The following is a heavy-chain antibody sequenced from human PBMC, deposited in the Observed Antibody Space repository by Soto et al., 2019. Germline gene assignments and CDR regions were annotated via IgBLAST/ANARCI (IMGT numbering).Heavy chain of an antibody. Sequence: GCSVKVSCKASGGTFSSYRINWVRQAPGQGLEWVGGIVPIRRTADYGQTFQGRVIITADESARRSCTELRSLRSQNTAVYYCVRDSGAKLSSSWGQGTLVTVSS. V-gene: IGHV1-69*13. CDR2: IVPIRRTA. J-gene: IGHJ4*02. D-gene: IGHD6-13*01. CDR3: VRDSGAKLSSS. CDR1: GGTFSSYR.